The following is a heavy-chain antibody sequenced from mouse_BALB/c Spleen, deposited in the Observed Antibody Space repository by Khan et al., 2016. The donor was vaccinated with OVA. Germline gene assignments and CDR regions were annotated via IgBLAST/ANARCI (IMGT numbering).Heavy chain of an antibody. D-gene: IGHD2-3*01. V-gene: IGHV1-77*01. CDR1: GYTFSDYV. J-gene: IGHJ3*01. Sequence: QVQLQQSGPELVKPGASLKVSCKASGYTFSDYVIGWVKKRARQGLEWIGDIFPGSDIPYYNEKFKGKATLTADKSSSKAYMQLSSLTSEDSAVYFCARGGYSAFAYWGQGPLVTVSA. CDR2: IFPGSDIP. CDR3: ARGGYSAFAY.